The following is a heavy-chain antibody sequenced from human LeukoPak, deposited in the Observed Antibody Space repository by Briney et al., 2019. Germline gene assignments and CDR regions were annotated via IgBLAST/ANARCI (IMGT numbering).Heavy chain of an antibody. CDR1: GGAISGADYY. Sequence: SQTLSLTCTVSGGAISGADYYWSWIRHPPGKSREGIGDVYHSVVTYYNPSLKRRHAISVDTSKNQFSLNLNSVTAADTAMYYCARGGGGSSTVTIYWFDPWGQGALVTVSS. D-gene: IGHD4-17*01. CDR2: VYHSVVT. CDR3: ARGGGGSSTVTIYWFDP. V-gene: IGHV4-30-4*01. J-gene: IGHJ5*02.